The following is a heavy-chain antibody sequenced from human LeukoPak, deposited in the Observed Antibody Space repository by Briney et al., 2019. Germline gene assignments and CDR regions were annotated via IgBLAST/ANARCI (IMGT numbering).Heavy chain of an antibody. D-gene: IGHD1-1*01. CDR3: AREATTHYYYYGMDV. CDR1: GGTFSSYA. CDR2: IIPIFGIA. Sequence: GASVKVSCKASGGTFSSYAISWVRQAPGQGLEWMGRIIPIFGIANYAQKFQGRVTITADKSTSTAYMEPSSLRSEDTAVYYCAREATTHYYYYGMDVWGQGTTVTVSS. J-gene: IGHJ6*02. V-gene: IGHV1-69*04.